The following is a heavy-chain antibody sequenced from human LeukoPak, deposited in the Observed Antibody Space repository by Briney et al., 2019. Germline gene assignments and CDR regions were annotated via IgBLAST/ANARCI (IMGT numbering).Heavy chain of an antibody. CDR3: ARGVLPAASYFDY. CDR2: IYSGGST. D-gene: IGHD2-2*01. Sequence: GGSLRLSCAASGFTVSSNYMTWVRQAPGKGLEWVSVIYSGGSTYYAGSVKGRFTISRDNSKNTLYLQMNSLRAEDTAVYYCARGVLPAASYFDYWGQGTLVTVSS. CDR1: GFTVSSNY. V-gene: IGHV3-53*01. J-gene: IGHJ4*02.